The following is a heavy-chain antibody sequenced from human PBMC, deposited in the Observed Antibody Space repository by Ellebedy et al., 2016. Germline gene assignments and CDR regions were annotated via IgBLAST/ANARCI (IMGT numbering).Heavy chain of an antibody. CDR2: ISHDGSNK. V-gene: IGHV3-30*18. CDR3: AKDRIGTLADAFDI. J-gene: IGHJ3*02. D-gene: IGHD2/OR15-2a*01. CDR1: GFIFSSYG. Sequence: GESLKISCTASGFIFSSYGIHWVRQAPGKGLEWVAVISHDGSNKYYADSVKGRFTISRDNSMNTLYVQMNSLRDEDTAVYYCAKDRIGTLADAFDIWGQGTVVTVSS.